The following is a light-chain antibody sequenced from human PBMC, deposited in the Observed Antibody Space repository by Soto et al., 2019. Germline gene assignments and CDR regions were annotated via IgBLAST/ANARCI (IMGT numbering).Light chain of an antibody. V-gene: IGLV3-21*04. J-gene: IGLJ2*01. CDR3: QVWDSSSDHPV. Sequence: SYELTQPPSVSVAPGKTARLTCGGNNIGSKSVHWYQQKPRQAPVLVIYYDSDRPSGIPERFAGSNSGNTATLTISRVEAGDEADSYCQVWDSSSDHPVFGGGTKLTVL. CDR2: YDS. CDR1: NIGSKS.